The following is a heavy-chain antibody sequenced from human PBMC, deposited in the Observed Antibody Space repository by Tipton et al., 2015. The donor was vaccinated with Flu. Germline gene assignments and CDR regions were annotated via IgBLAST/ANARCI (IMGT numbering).Heavy chain of an antibody. V-gene: IGHV4-4*07. CDR1: GGSISSYY. J-gene: IGHJ4*02. CDR3: ARGFMGAGGTGFDY. Sequence: TLSLTCTVSGGSISSYYWSWIRQPAGKGLEWIGRIYSGGNTDYNPSLKSRVTMSVDTSRNQFSLKVMSVTVADTAVYHCARGFMGAGGTGFDYWGQGILVTVSS. D-gene: IGHD1-26*01. CDR2: IYSGGNT.